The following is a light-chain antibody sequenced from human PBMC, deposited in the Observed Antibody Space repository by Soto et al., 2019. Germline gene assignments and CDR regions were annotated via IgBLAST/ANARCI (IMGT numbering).Light chain of an antibody. Sequence: ETVLTQSPATLSLSPGERATLSCRASQNVDIYLAWYQQQHGQAPRLLIYDASNSATGVPPRFSGSESGTDITLTMSIIEPEDFAIYYCQQGRNRPPLTFGQGTRLEIK. V-gene: IGKV3-11*01. CDR2: DAS. CDR3: QQGRNRPPLT. J-gene: IGKJ5*01. CDR1: QNVDIY.